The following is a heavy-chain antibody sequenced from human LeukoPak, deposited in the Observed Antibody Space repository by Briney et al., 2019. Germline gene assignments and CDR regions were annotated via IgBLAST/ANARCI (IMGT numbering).Heavy chain of an antibody. J-gene: IGHJ4*02. V-gene: IGHV4-4*07. CDR2: IYTSRST. Sequence: SETLSLTCAVSGGSIKSYYWSWIRQPAGKGLEWIGRIYTSRSTNYNPSLKSRVTMSVDTSKNQFSLKLSSVTAADTAVYYCAREPSSSWIDYWGQGTLVTVSS. CDR3: AREPSSSWIDY. D-gene: IGHD6-13*01. CDR1: GGSIKSYY.